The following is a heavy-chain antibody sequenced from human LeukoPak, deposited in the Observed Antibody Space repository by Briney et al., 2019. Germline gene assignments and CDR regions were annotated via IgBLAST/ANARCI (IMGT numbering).Heavy chain of an antibody. CDR1: GYTFTSYY. D-gene: IGHD6-19*01. J-gene: IGHJ4*02. CDR2: INPNSGGT. CDR3: ARDFAPGIIAVAGTPDY. V-gene: IGHV1-2*06. Sequence: ASVKVSCKASGYTFTSYYMHWVRQAPGQGLEWMGRINPNSGGTNYAQKFQGRVTMTRDTSISTAYMELSRLRSDDTAVYYCARDFAPGIIAVAGTPDYWGQGTLVTVSS.